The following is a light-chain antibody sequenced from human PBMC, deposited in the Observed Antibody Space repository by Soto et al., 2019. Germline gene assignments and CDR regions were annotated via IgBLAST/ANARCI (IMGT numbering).Light chain of an antibody. J-gene: IGLJ2*01. CDR2: GNS. Sequence: QSVLTQPPSVSGAPGQRVTISCTGSSSNIGAGYDVHWYQQLPGTAPKLLIYGNSNRPSGVPDRFSGSKSGTSASLAITGLPAEDDADYSCQSPASCLSGSVVFGGGTKLTVL. V-gene: IGLV1-40*01. CDR1: SSNIGAGYD. CDR3: QSPASCLSGSVV.